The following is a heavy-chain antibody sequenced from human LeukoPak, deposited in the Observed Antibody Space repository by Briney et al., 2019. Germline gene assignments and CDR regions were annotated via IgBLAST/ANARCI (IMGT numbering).Heavy chain of an antibody. J-gene: IGHJ3*02. CDR1: GFTFDDYA. V-gene: IGHV3-9*01. CDR3: ARDRGCGGGSCYGSSAFDI. D-gene: IGHD2-15*01. CDR2: ISWNSGSI. Sequence: GRSLRLSCAASGFTFDDYAMHWVRQAPGKGLEWVSGISWNSGSIGYADSVKGRFTISRDNAKNSLYLQMNSLRAEDTALYYCARDRGCGGGSCYGSSAFDIWGQGTMVTVSS.